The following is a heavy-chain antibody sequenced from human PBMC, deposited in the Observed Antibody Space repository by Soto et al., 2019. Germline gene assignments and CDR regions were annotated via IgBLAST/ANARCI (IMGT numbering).Heavy chain of an antibody. Sequence: DVQVLESGGGLVQPGGSLRLSCEASGFTISNYGMTRVRQAPGKGLEWVSAISGRDGYTYYADSVKGRFTISRDNSKNTLYLQMNSLTAEDTAIYYCAKVERMTPYTHLRWGQGTLVTVSS. CDR3: AKVERMTPYTHLR. D-gene: IGHD1-1*01. J-gene: IGHJ4*02. V-gene: IGHV3-23*01. CDR1: GFTISNYG. CDR2: ISGRDGYT.